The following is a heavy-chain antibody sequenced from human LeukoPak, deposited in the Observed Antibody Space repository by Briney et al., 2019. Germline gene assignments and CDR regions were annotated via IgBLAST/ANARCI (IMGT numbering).Heavy chain of an antibody. Sequence: PSETLSLTCTVSGGSISSYYWSWIRQPPGKGLEWIGYIYYSGSTNYNPSLKSRVTISVDTSKNQFSLKLSSVTAADTAVYYCARDQAYYYDSSGYSPGFFDYWGQGTLVTVSS. CDR3: ARDQAYYYDSSGYSPGFFDY. CDR1: GGSISSYY. CDR2: IYYSGST. D-gene: IGHD3-22*01. J-gene: IGHJ4*02. V-gene: IGHV4-59*01.